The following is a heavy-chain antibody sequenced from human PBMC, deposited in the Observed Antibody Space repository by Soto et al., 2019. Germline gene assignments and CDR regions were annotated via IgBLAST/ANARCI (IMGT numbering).Heavy chain of an antibody. D-gene: IGHD4-4*01. Sequence: GGSLRLSCAASGFTFSGSAMHWVRQASGKGLEWVGRIRSKANSYATAYAASVKGRFTISRDDSKNTAYLQMNSLKTEDTAVYYCTRHTEDYSNLGHTSGRESPIYYGMDVWGQGTTVTVSS. CDR3: TRHTEDYSNLGHTSGRESPIYYGMDV. V-gene: IGHV3-73*01. CDR1: GFTFSGSA. CDR2: IRSKANSYAT. J-gene: IGHJ6*02.